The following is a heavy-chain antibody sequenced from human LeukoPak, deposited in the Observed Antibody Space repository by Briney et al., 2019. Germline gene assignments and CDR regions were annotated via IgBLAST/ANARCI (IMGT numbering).Heavy chain of an antibody. V-gene: IGHV4-39*07. J-gene: IGHJ4*02. CDR1: GGSISSSSYY. D-gene: IGHD1-20*01. CDR3: ARDGFVTGTATTG. Sequence: SETLSLTCTVSGGSISSSSYYWGWIRQPPGKGLEWIGSIYYSGSTYYNPSLKSRVTISVDTSKNQFSLKLSSVTAADTAVYYCARDGFVTGTATTGWGQGTLVTVSS. CDR2: IYYSGST.